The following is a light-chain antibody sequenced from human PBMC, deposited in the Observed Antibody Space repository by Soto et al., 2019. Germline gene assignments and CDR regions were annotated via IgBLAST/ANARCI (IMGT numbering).Light chain of an antibody. CDR1: QSVSSSY. Sequence: IVLTQSQGTLSLSPGERATLSCRASQSVSSSYLAWYQQKPGQAPRLLIYGASSRATGIPDRFSGSGSGTDFTLTINRLEPEDVAIYYCQQYGGSPRITFGQGTRLEIK. CDR2: GAS. CDR3: QQYGGSPRIT. J-gene: IGKJ5*01. V-gene: IGKV3-20*01.